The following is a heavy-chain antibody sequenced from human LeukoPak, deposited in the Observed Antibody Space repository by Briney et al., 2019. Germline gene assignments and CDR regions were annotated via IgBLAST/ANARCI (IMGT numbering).Heavy chain of an antibody. J-gene: IGHJ5*02. CDR3: AITDLIVGATS. CDR2: IHYSGST. V-gene: IGHV4-59*08. D-gene: IGHD1-26*01. CDR1: GGSISSYY. Sequence: SETLSLTCTVSGGSISSYYWSWIRQPPGKGLEWIGYIHYSGSTNYNPSLKSRVTISVDTSKNQFSLKLSSVTAADTAVYYCAITDLIVGATSWGQGTLVTVSS.